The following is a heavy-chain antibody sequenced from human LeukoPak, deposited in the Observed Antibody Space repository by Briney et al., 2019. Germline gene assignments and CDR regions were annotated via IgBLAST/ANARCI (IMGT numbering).Heavy chain of an antibody. CDR1: GFTFSDYY. J-gene: IGHJ4*02. V-gene: IGHV3-11*05. Sequence: GSLRLSCAASGFTFSDYYMSWIRQAPGKGLEWVSYISSSSSYTNYADSVKGRFTISRDNAKNSLYLQMNSLRAEDTAVYYCARDYDFWSGYLDYWGQGTLVTVSS. D-gene: IGHD3-3*01. CDR3: ARDYDFWSGYLDY. CDR2: ISSSSSYT.